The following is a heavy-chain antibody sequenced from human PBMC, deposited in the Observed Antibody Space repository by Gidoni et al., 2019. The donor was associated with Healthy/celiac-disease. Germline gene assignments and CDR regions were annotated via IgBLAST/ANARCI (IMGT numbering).Heavy chain of an antibody. Sequence: QVQLVQSGAEVKKPGASVNVSCKASGYTFTGYYMHWVRQAPGQGLEWLGWINPNIGGTNYAQKCQGRVTMTRDTSISTAYMELSRLRSDDTAVNYCARGGYCSGGSCLRHWGQGTLVTVSS. CDR1: GYTFTGYY. D-gene: IGHD2-15*01. CDR2: INPNIGGT. CDR3: ARGGYCSGGSCLRH. J-gene: IGHJ4*02. V-gene: IGHV1-2*02.